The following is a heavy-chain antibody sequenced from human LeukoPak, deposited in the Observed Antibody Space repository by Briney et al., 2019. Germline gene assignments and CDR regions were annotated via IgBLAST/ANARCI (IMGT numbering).Heavy chain of an antibody. CDR3: AREGQLGLDN. Sequence: ASVKVSCKASGYTFGTHWMHWVRQAPGQGLEWMAIINPSGDVRSYAQKFQGRVTVTRDMSTRTVYMELSDLRPEDTAVYYCAREGQLGLDNWGQGTLVTVSS. D-gene: IGHD1-1*01. CDR1: GYTFGTHW. V-gene: IGHV1-46*01. J-gene: IGHJ1*01. CDR2: INPSGDVR.